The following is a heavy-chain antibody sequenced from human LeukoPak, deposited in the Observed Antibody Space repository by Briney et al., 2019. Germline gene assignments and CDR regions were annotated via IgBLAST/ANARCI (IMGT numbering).Heavy chain of an antibody. CDR2: ISSSGSTI. D-gene: IGHD3-10*01. J-gene: IGHJ4*02. CDR1: GFTFSSYE. Sequence: HPGGSLRLSCAASGFTFSSYEMNWVRQAPGKGLEWVSYISSSGSTIYYADSVKGRFTISRDNAKNSLYLQMNSLRAEDTAVYYCARKGYYYGSGSYGETLVFDYWGQGTLVTVSS. CDR3: ARKGYYYGSGSYGETLVFDY. V-gene: IGHV3-48*03.